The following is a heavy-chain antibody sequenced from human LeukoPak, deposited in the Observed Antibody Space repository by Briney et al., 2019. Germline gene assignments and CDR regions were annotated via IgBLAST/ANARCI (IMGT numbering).Heavy chain of an antibody. D-gene: IGHD6-19*01. CDR1: GYTFTSYG. CDR3: ARDRLVRYKQWLVLV. Sequence: ASVKVSCKASGYTFTSYGISWVRQAPGQRLEWMGWINAGNGNTKYSQKFQGRVTITRDTSASTAYMELSSLRSEDTAVYYCARDRLVRYKQWLVLVWGQGTLVTVSS. V-gene: IGHV1-3*01. CDR2: INAGNGNT. J-gene: IGHJ4*02.